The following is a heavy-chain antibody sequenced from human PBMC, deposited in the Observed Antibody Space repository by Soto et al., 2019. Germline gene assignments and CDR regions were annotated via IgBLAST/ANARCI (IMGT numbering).Heavy chain of an antibody. J-gene: IGHJ4*02. CDR1: GGTFSSYA. V-gene: IGHV1-69*12. D-gene: IGHD2-15*01. Sequence: QVQLVQSGAEVKKPGSSVKVPCKASGGTFSSYAISWVRQAPGQGLEWMGGIIPIFGTANYAQKFQGRVTITADEYTSTAYMELRSLRSEDTAVYYCARESRYCSGGSCYFLPGIDYWGQGTLVTVSS. CDR3: ARESRYCSGGSCYFLPGIDY. CDR2: IIPIFGTA.